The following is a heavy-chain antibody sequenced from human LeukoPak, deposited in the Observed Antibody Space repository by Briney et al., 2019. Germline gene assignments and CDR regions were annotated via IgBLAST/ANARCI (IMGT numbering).Heavy chain of an antibody. CDR1: GYTFTGYW. D-gene: IGHD2-15*01. J-gene: IGHJ4*02. Sequence: ASVKLSCKAFGYTFTGYWMHWVRQAPGQGPEWMGVISPSGGSTIYAQKFKGRVTLTRDMSTSTDYLELSSLRSEDAAVYYCAKRRGDCSGGQGCGDYWGQGTLVTVSS. V-gene: IGHV1-46*01. CDR2: ISPSGGST. CDR3: AKRRGDCSGGQGCGDY.